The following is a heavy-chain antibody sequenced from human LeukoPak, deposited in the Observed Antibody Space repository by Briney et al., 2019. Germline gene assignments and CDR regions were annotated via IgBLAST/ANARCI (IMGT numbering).Heavy chain of an antibody. V-gene: IGHV3-23*01. Sequence: GGSLTLSCAASGFTFSNYAMSWVRQAPGKGLEWVSSISGSSAETYYADSVKGRFTISRDNSKNTLYLQMNLQMNSLSAEDTAVYYCAKSLYSSGWYAFDYWGQGALVTVSA. CDR2: ISGSSAET. J-gene: IGHJ4*02. D-gene: IGHD6-19*01. CDR1: GFTFSNYA. CDR3: AKSLYSSGWYAFDY.